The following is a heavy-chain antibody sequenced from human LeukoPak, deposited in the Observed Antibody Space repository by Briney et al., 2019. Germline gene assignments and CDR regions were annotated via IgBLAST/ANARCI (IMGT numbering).Heavy chain of an antibody. CDR1: GGSISSYY. Sequence: SQTLSLTCTVSGGSISSYYWSWIRQPPGKGLEWIGYIYYSGSTNYNPSLKSRVTISVDTSKNQFSLKLSSVTAADTAVYYCAKYSSSWLSSDAFDIWAKGQWSPSLQ. J-gene: IGHJ3*02. CDR3: AKYSSSWLSSDAFDI. D-gene: IGHD6-13*01. CDR2: IYYSGST. V-gene: IGHV4-59*08.